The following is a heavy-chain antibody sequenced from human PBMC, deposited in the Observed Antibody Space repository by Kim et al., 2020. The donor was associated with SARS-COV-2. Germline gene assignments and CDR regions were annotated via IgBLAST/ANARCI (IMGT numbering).Heavy chain of an antibody. Sequence: GGSLRLSCAASGFTFSSYGMHWVRQAPGKGLEWVAVIWYDGSNKYYADSVKGRFTISRDNSKNTLYLQMNSLRAEDTAVYYCAREGHCGGDCLLHYYYGMDVWGQGTTLTVSS. CDR1: GFTFSSYG. D-gene: IGHD2-21*02. J-gene: IGHJ6*02. CDR2: IWYDGSNK. CDR3: AREGHCGGDCLLHYYYGMDV. V-gene: IGHV3-33*01.